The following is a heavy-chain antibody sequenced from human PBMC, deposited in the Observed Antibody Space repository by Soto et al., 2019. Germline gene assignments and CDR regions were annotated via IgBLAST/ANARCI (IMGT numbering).Heavy chain of an antibody. J-gene: IGHJ5*02. V-gene: IGHV3-74*01. CDR1: CGKFSNYW. Sequence: WLPLRDSWVDACGKFSNYWRHWVRQAPGKGLVWVSRINSDGSSTSYADSVKGRFTISRDNAKNTLYLQMNSLKTEDTAVYYCTTGWFDPWGQGPLVTVSS. CDR3: TTGWFDP. CDR2: INSDGSST.